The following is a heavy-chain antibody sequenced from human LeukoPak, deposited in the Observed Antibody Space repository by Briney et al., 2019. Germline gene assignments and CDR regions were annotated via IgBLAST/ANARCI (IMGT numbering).Heavy chain of an antibody. CDR2: ISGSGDST. D-gene: IGHD3-9*01. CDR3: AKEGIDYDILTGYGSAEYFQH. J-gene: IGHJ1*01. V-gene: IGHV3-23*01. Sequence: GGSLRLSCAASGFTFSTYVMSWVRQAPGKGLEWVSAISGSGDSTYYADFVKGRFTISRDNAKKTLYLQMSSLRVEDTAVYFCAKEGIDYDILTGYGSAEYFQHWGQGTLVTVSS. CDR1: GFTFSTYV.